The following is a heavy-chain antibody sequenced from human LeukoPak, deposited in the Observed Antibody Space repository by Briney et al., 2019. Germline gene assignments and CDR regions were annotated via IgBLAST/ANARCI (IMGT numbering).Heavy chain of an antibody. J-gene: IGHJ5*02. CDR3: ARDAGIAVAGRENWFDP. D-gene: IGHD6-19*01. CDR1: GYTFTSYY. V-gene: IGHV1-46*01. Sequence: ASVKVSCKASGYTFTSYYMHWVRQAPGQGLEWMGTINPSGGSTSYAQKFQGRVTMTRDTSTSTVYMELSSLRSEDTAVYYCARDAGIAVAGRENWFDPWGQGTLVTVSS. CDR2: INPSGGST.